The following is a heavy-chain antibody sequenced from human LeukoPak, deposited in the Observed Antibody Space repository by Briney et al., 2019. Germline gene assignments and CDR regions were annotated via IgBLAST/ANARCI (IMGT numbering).Heavy chain of an antibody. Sequence: ALVKVSCKASGGTFSSYAISWVRQAPGQGLEWMGGIIPIFGTANYAQKFQGRVTITADESTSTAYMELSSLRSEDTAVYYCARAMTTVTTARLAAFDIWGQGTMVTVSS. CDR1: GGTFSSYA. CDR2: IIPIFGTA. D-gene: IGHD4-17*01. J-gene: IGHJ3*02. CDR3: ARAMTTVTTARLAAFDI. V-gene: IGHV1-69*13.